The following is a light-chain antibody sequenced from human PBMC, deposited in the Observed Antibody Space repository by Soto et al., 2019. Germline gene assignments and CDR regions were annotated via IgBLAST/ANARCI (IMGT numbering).Light chain of an antibody. J-gene: IGKJ1*01. CDR1: QGISNY. Sequence: DVQMTQSPSSLSASVGDRVIITCRASQGISNYLVWYQHKPGSAPKVLIYAATTLQSGVPSRFSGSGSGTDFILTISSLQHEDVATYYCQKYNSAPWTFGQGTKVEIK. CDR2: AAT. V-gene: IGKV1-27*01. CDR3: QKYNSAPWT.